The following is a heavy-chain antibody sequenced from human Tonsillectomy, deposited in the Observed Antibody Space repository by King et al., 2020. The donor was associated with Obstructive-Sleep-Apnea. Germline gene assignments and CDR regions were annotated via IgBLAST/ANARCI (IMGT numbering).Heavy chain of an antibody. Sequence: QLQESGPGLVKPSETLSLTCTVSGGSISTGSYFWGWIRQPPGKGLEWIGSIYYSGSTYYNPSLKSRVTISVDTSKNQFSLKLSSVTAAYTAVYYCARDSNFSAAADSYWYFDLWGRGTLVTVSS. V-gene: IGHV4-39*07. D-gene: IGHD6-13*01. CDR3: ARDSNFSAAADSYWYFDL. CDR1: GGSISTGSYF. J-gene: IGHJ2*01. CDR2: IYYSGST.